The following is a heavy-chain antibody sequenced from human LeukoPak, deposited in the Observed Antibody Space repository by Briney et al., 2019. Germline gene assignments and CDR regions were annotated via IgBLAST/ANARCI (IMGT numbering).Heavy chain of an antibody. V-gene: IGHV2-5*01. D-gene: IGHD3-22*01. Sequence: SGPTLVNPTQTLTLTCTFSGFSLSTSGVGVGWIRQPPGKALEWLALIYWNDDKRYSPSLKSRLTITKDTSKNPVVLTMTNMDPVDTATYYCARVTYYYDSSGYCPFDYWGQGTLVTVSS. CDR1: GFSLSTSGVG. J-gene: IGHJ4*02. CDR3: ARVTYYYDSSGYCPFDY. CDR2: IYWNDDK.